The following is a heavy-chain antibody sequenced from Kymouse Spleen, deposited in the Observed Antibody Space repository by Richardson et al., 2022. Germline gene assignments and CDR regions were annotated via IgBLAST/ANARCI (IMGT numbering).Heavy chain of an antibody. V-gene: IGHV3-20*d01. CDR3: ARRDYYDSSGYYYAFDI. CDR2: INWNGGST. Sequence: EVQLVESGGGVVRPGGSLRLSCAASGFTFDDYGMSWVRQAPGKGLEWVSGINWNGGSTGYADSVKGRFTISRDNAKNSLYLQMNSLRAEDTALYYCARRDYYDSSGYYYAFDIWGQGTMVTVSS. J-gene: IGHJ3*02. CDR1: GFTFDDYG. D-gene: IGHD3-22*01.